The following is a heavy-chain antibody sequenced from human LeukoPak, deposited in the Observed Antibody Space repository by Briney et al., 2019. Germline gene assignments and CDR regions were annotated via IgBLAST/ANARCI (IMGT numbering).Heavy chain of an antibody. CDR2: INHSGST. V-gene: IGHV4-34*01. D-gene: IGHD3-22*01. CDR1: GGSFSGYY. CDR3: ARVSSGYYYYYYYYMDV. J-gene: IGHJ6*03. Sequence: PSETLSLTCAVYGGSFSGYYWSWIRQPPGKGLEWIGEINHSGSTNYNPSLKSRVTISVDTSKNQFSLKLSSVTAADTAVYYCARVSSGYYYYYYYYMDVWGKGTTVTVSS.